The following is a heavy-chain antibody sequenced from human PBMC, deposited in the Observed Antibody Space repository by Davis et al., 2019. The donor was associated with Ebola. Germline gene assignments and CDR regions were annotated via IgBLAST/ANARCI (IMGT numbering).Heavy chain of an antibody. CDR1: GYTFTGYY. J-gene: IGHJ3*02. D-gene: IGHD1-26*01. CDR3: ARDPRSYRTVAFDI. CDR2: INPNSGGT. Sequence: ASVKDSCKASGYTFTGYYMHWVRQAPGQGLEWMGWINPNSGGTNYAQKFQGWVTMTRDTSISTAYMELSRLRSDDTAVYYCARDPRSYRTVAFDIWGQGTMVTVSS. V-gene: IGHV1-2*04.